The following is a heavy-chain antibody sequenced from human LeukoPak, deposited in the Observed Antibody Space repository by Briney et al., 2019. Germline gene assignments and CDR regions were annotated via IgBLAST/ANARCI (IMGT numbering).Heavy chain of an antibody. Sequence: SQTLSLTCAISGDSVSSNSAAWNWIRQSPSRGLEWLGRTYYRSKWYNDYAVSVKSRITINPDTSKNQFSLQLNSVTPKDTAVYYCARIGGYSSGRDFDYWGQGTLVTVSS. CDR2: TYYRSKWYN. D-gene: IGHD6-19*01. CDR1: GDSVSSNSAA. J-gene: IGHJ4*02. V-gene: IGHV6-1*01. CDR3: ARIGGYSSGRDFDY.